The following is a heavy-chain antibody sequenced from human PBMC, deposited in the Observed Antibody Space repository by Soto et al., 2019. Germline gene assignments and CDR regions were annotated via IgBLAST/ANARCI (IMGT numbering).Heavy chain of an antibody. CDR2: IWYDGSKT. V-gene: IGHV3-33*01. D-gene: IGHD3-10*01. J-gene: IGHJ4*02. Sequence: QVHLVASGGGVVQPGRSLRLSCVASGFTFSTYGMHWVRQAPGKGLEWVAVIWYDGSKTYYGDSVKGRFTISKDNSKNTLYLQMNSLRAEDTAIYYCARDIWFEKSKCLDYWGQGTLVTVSS. CDR3: ARDIWFEKSKCLDY. CDR1: GFTFSTYG.